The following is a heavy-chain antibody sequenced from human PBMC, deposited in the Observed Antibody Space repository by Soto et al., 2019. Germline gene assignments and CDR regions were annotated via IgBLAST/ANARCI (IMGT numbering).Heavy chain of an antibody. CDR2: IYYSGST. Sequence: QLQLQESGPGLVKPSETLSLTCTVSGGSISSSSYYWGWIRQPPGKGLEWIGSIYYSGSTYYNPSLKSRVTISVDTSKNQFSLKLSSVTAADTAVYYCARRRIMITFGGVIVRLDAFDIWGQGTMVTVSS. D-gene: IGHD3-16*02. V-gene: IGHV4-39*01. CDR3: ARRRIMITFGGVIVRLDAFDI. CDR1: GGSISSSSYY. J-gene: IGHJ3*02.